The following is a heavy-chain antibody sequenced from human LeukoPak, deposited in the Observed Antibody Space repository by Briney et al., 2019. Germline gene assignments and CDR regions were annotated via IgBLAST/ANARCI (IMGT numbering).Heavy chain of an antibody. J-gene: IGHJ2*01. Sequence: SETLSLTCTVSGGSINSYYWRWIRQPPGKGLEWIGYIYYSGSTNYNPSLKSRVTISVDTSKNQFSLKLSSVTAADTAVYYCAAKNWYFDLWGRGTLVTVSS. CDR3: AAKNWYFDL. CDR2: IYYSGST. V-gene: IGHV4-59*01. CDR1: GGSINSYY.